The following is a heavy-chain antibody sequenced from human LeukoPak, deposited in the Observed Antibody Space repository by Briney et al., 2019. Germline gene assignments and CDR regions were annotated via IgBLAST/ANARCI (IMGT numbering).Heavy chain of an antibody. Sequence: GASVKVSCKASGYAFTNYAIQWVRQAPGQRLEWMGWVNAGNGNTRYSPKFQGRVTIARDTSASTAYMELSSLRSEDTAVYYCARNLRLNYDFWSGYYMFYYYYGMDVWGQGATVTVSS. J-gene: IGHJ6*02. CDR2: VNAGNGNT. D-gene: IGHD3-3*01. V-gene: IGHV1-3*01. CDR3: ARNLRLNYDFWSGYYMFYYYYGMDV. CDR1: GYAFTNYA.